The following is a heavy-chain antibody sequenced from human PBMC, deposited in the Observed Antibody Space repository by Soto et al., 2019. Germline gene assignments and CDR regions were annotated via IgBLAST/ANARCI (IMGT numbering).Heavy chain of an antibody. CDR1: GGTFSSYA. D-gene: IGHD3-10*01. Sequence: QVQLVQSGAEVKKPGSSVKVSCKASGGTFSSYAISWVRQAPGQGLEWMGGIIPIFGTANYAQKFQGRVTTTGDESTSTADVELSSLRSEDTAVYYCARAVRDETVGEYFQHWGQGALVTVSS. CDR3: ARAVRDETVGEYFQH. CDR2: IIPIFGTA. V-gene: IGHV1-69*12. J-gene: IGHJ1*01.